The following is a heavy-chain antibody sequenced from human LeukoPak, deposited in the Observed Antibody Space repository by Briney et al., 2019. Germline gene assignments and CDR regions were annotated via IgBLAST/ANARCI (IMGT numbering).Heavy chain of an antibody. V-gene: IGHV1-69*04. CDR3: ARDLYYYDSSGYSLNYGMDV. CDR2: IIPILGIA. D-gene: IGHD3-22*01. J-gene: IGHJ6*02. CDR1: GGTFSSYT. Sequence: SVKVSCKASGGTFSSYTISWVRQAPGQGLEWMGRIIPILGIANCAQKFQGRVTITADKSTSTAYMELSSLRSEDTAVYYCARDLYYYDSSGYSLNYGMDVWGQGTTVTVSS.